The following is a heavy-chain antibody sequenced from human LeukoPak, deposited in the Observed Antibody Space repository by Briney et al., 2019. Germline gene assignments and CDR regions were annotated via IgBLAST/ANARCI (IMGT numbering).Heavy chain of an antibody. V-gene: IGHV4-34*01. CDR3: ARGRVSSGPPGY. Sequence: GSLRLSCAASGFTFSYYSMNWVRQAPGKGLEWIGEINHSGSTNYNPSLKSRVTISVDTSKNQFSLKLSSVTAADTAVYYCARGRVSSGPPGYWGQGTLVTVSS. D-gene: IGHD6-19*01. CDR2: INHSGST. CDR1: GFTFSYYS. J-gene: IGHJ4*02.